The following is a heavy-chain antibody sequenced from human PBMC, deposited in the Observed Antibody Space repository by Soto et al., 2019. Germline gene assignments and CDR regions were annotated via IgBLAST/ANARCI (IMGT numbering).Heavy chain of an antibody. CDR2: IYYSGST. V-gene: IGHV4-39*01. CDR1: GGSISSSSYY. Sequence: KTSETLSLTCTVSGGSISSSSYYWGWIRQPPGKGLEWIGSIYYSGSTYYNPSLKSRVTISVDTSKNQFSLKLSSVTAADTAVYYCASGRFLEWLLSDYYYYGMDVWGQGTTVTVSS. CDR3: ASGRFLEWLLSDYYYYGMDV. J-gene: IGHJ6*02. D-gene: IGHD3-3*01.